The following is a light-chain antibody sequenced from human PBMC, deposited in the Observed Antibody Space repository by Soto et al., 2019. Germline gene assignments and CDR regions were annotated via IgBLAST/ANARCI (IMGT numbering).Light chain of an antibody. J-gene: IGLJ3*02. V-gene: IGLV3-9*01. CDR2: RDS. Sequence: VLTQPLSVSVALGQTARITCGGNNIGSKNVHWYQQKPGQAPVLVIYRDSNRPSGIPERFSGSNSGNTATLTISRAQAGDEADYYCQVWDSSTARVFGGGTKLTVL. CDR3: QVWDSSTARV. CDR1: NIGSKN.